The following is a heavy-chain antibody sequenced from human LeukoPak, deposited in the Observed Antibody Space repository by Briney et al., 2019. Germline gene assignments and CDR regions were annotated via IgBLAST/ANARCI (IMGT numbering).Heavy chain of an antibody. J-gene: IGHJ4*02. CDR1: GFTFRNHW. CDR3: TRDAAGLDY. D-gene: IGHD1-14*01. V-gene: IGHV3-74*01. CDR2: IKSDGSIT. Sequence: GGSLRLSCAAYGFTFRNHWMHWVRQAPGKGLVWVSRIKSDGSITTYADSVKGRFTISRDNAKSTLYLQMNSLRGEDTAVYYCTRDAAGLDYWGQGTLVTVSS.